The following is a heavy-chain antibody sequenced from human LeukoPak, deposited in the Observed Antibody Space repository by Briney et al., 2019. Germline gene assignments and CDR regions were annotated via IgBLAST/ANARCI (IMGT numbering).Heavy chain of an antibody. CDR2: ISYDGSNK. CDR1: GFTFRNYA. V-gene: IGHV3-30*04. J-gene: IGHJ4*02. Sequence: GGSLRLSCAASGFTFRNYALHWVRQAPGKGLEWVAVISYDGSNKYYADSVKGRFTISRDNSKNTLYLQMNSLRAEDTAVYYCARDLGDFYYISLDSDSWGQGTLVSVSS. D-gene: IGHD3-10*01. CDR3: ARDLGDFYYISLDSDS.